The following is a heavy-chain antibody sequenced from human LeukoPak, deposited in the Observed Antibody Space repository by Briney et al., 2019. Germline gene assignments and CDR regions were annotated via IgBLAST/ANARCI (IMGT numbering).Heavy chain of an antibody. CDR2: IYPSGTT. D-gene: IGHD3-22*01. V-gene: IGHV4-4*07. Sequence: SETLTLTCTVSGASISNYYWTWIRQPAAKGLEWIGRIYPSGTTNYNPSLKGRVTMSVDTSNNQFSLKLSSVTAADTAVYYCARNYYDRSNFDYWGKGTRLTVSS. CDR1: GASISNYY. J-gene: IGHJ4*02. CDR3: ARNYYDRSNFDY.